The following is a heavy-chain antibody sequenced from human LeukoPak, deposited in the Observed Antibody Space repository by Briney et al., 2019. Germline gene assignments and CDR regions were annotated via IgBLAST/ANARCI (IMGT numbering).Heavy chain of an antibody. D-gene: IGHD2-15*01. V-gene: IGHV4-59*01. CDR3: ARDAVPKGGAFDI. CDR2: ISYSGST. Sequence: SETLSLTCSVSGDFISAYYWNWLRQPPGKGLEWIGYISYSGSTNYSPSLSSRLTMSIDTSKHQFSLRLSSVTAADTAVYYCARDAVPKGGAFDIWGQGTMVTVSS. J-gene: IGHJ3*02. CDR1: GDFISAYY.